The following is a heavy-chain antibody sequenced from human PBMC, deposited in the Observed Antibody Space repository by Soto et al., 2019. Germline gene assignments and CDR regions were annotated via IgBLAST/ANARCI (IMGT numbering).Heavy chain of an antibody. CDR3: ARDPPFSRILPGTPLMDV. CDR1: GYSVTTHR. J-gene: IGHJ6*02. Sequence: AASVKVSGEASGYSVTTHRSSWVRRARGHGRQSMGCISASNADTHYVQRFQRRLIMPTDTSTSPAYMALRRLTSADPPVYYRARDPPFSRILPGTPLMDVWGQGTTVTVSS. CDR2: ISASNADT. V-gene: IGHV1-18*04.